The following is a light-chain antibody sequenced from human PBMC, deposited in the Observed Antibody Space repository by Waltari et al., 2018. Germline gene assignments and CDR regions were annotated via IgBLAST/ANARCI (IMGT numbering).Light chain of an antibody. CDR3: SSYGGSNNFVV. CDR1: SSDVGVYNY. CDR2: GVT. J-gene: IGLJ2*01. V-gene: IGLV2-8*01. Sequence: QSALTQPPSASGSPGQSVTISCTGTSSDVGVYNYVSWYQLHPGKAPKLMIYGVTKRPSGVPDRFSGSKSGNTASLTVSGLQAEDEADYYCSSYGGSNNFVVFGGGTKLTVL.